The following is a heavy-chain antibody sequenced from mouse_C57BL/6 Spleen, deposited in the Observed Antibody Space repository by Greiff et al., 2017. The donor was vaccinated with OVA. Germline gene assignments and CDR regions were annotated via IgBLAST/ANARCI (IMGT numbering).Heavy chain of an antibody. J-gene: IGHJ4*01. CDR2: IDPSDSYT. D-gene: IGHD1-1*01. V-gene: IGHV1-50*01. Sequence: VQLKQPGAELVKPGASVKLSCKASGYTFTSYWMQWVKQRPGQGLEWIGEIDPSDSYTNYNQKFKGKATLTVDTSSSTAYMQLSSLTSEDSAVYYCARRYYGSSSYYYAMDYWGQGTSVTVSS. CDR3: ARRYYGSSSYYYAMDY. CDR1: GYTFTSYW.